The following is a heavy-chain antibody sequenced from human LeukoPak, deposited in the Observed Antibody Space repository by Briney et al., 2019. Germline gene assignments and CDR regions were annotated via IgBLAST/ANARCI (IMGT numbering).Heavy chain of an antibody. Sequence: GESLTISCKGSGYSFTSYWIGWVRQMPGKGLEWMGIIYPGDSDTRYSPSFQGQVTISADKSISTAYLQWSSLKASDTAMYYCARQGGDYWGAAYGMDVWGQGTTVTVSS. D-gene: IGHD4-17*01. CDR1: GYSFTSYW. CDR2: IYPGDSDT. CDR3: ARQGGDYWGAAYGMDV. V-gene: IGHV5-51*01. J-gene: IGHJ6*02.